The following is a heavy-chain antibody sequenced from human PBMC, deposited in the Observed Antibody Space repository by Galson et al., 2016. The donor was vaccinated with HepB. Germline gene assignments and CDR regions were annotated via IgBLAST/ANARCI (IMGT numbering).Heavy chain of an antibody. D-gene: IGHD6-6*01. V-gene: IGHV2-5*01. CDR1: GFSLRTSGVG. J-gene: IGHJ5*02. Sequence: PALVKPTQTLTLTCTFSGFSLRTSGVGVGWIRQPPGKALEWLALIYWSDDQRYSPSLKSRLTITKDTSKNQVVLTMTNMDPVDTATYYCAHEKFAARFDNWFDPWGREPWSPSPQ. CDR3: AHEKFAARFDNWFDP. CDR2: IYWSDDQ.